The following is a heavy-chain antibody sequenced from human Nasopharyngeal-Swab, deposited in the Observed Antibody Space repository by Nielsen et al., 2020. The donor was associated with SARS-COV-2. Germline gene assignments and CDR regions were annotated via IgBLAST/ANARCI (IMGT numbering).Heavy chain of an antibody. CDR1: GHTFTSYA. V-gene: IGHV7-4-1*02. J-gene: IGHJ5*02. CDR2: INTNTGNP. CDR3: ARDGYFDWLALSWFDP. Sequence: ASVKVSCKASGHTFTSYAMNWVRQAPGQGLEWMGWINTNTGNPTYAQGFAGRFVFSLDTSVSTAYLQISNLKAEDTAVYYCARDGYFDWLALSWFDPWGQGTLVTVSS. D-gene: IGHD3-9*01.